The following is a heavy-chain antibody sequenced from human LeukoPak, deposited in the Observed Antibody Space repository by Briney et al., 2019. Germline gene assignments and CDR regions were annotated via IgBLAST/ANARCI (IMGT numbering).Heavy chain of an antibody. Sequence: GGSLRLSCAASGFTVSSNHMSWVRQAPGKGLEWVSAISGSGGSTYYADSVKGRFTISRDNSKNTLYLQMNSLRAEDTAVYYCAKVAGGDYYYYYMDVWGKGTTVTVSS. V-gene: IGHV3-23*01. CDR3: AKVAGGDYYYYYMDV. CDR2: ISGSGGST. J-gene: IGHJ6*03. CDR1: GFTVSSNH. D-gene: IGHD3-16*01.